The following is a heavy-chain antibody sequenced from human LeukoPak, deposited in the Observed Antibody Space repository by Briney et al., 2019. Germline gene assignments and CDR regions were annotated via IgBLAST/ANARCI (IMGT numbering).Heavy chain of an antibody. CDR1: GYTFTSYG. Sequence: GASVKVSCKASGYTFTSYGISWVRQAPGQGLEGMGWISAYNGNTNYAQKLQGRVTMTTDTSTSTAYMELRSLRSDDTAVYYCAREGRRIAVAGTGTDRPQVDYWGQGTLVTVSS. V-gene: IGHV1-18*01. CDR2: ISAYNGNT. D-gene: IGHD6-19*01. J-gene: IGHJ4*02. CDR3: AREGRRIAVAGTGTDRPQVDY.